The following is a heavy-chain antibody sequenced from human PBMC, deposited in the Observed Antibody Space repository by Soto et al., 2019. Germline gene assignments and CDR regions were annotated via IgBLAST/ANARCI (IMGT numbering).Heavy chain of an antibody. CDR3: ARDRTDCSGGSCYSLSWFDP. CDR2: IYHSGST. V-gene: IGHV4-30-2*01. CDR1: GGSISSGGYS. D-gene: IGHD2-15*01. Sequence: QLQLQESGSGLVKPSQTLSLTCAVSGGSISSGGYSWSWIRQPTGKGLEWIGYIYHSGSTYYNPSLKSRVTISVDRSKNQFSLKLSSVTAADTAVDYCARDRTDCSGGSCYSLSWFDPWCQGTLVTVSS. J-gene: IGHJ5*02.